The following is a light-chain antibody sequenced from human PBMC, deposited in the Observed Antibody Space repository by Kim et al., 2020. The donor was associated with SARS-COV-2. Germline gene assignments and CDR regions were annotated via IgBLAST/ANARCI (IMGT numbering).Light chain of an antibody. CDR2: AAS. CDR1: QSVSSSS. Sequence: PGERATLSCRASQSVSSSSLAWYQQKVGQAPRLVIHAASSRAAGIPDRFSGCGSGTDFSLTISRLEPEDFAMYYCQQYGSSPRTFGQGTKVDIK. J-gene: IGKJ1*01. V-gene: IGKV3-20*01. CDR3: QQYGSSPRT.